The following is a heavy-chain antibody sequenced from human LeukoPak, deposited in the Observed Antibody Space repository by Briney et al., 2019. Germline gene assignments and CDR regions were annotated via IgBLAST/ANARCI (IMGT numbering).Heavy chain of an antibody. V-gene: IGHV3-7*03. J-gene: IGHJ3*02. Sequence: GGSLRLSCAASGFTFSSYWMSWVRQAPGKGLEWVANIKQDGSEKYYVDSVKGRFTISRDNAKNSLYLQMNSLRAEDTAVYYCAKSLLEPRADAFDIWGQGTMVTVSS. CDR2: IKQDGSEK. D-gene: IGHD1-1*01. CDR1: GFTFSSYW. CDR3: AKSLLEPRADAFDI.